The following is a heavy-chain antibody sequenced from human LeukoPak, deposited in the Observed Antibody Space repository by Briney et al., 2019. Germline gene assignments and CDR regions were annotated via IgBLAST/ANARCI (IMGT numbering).Heavy chain of an antibody. V-gene: IGHV1-18*01. J-gene: IGHJ4*02. D-gene: IGHD3-9*01. CDR1: GYTFTTYG. CDR2: ISTYNGNT. CDR3: ASLGGIYYDILTGYYTDDY. Sequence: ASVKVSCKTSGYTFTTYGITWVRQAPGQGLEWMGWISTYNGNTNYAQMLQGRVTMTTDTSTSTAYTELRSLRSDDTAVYYCASLGGIYYDILTGYYTDDYWGQGTLVTVSS.